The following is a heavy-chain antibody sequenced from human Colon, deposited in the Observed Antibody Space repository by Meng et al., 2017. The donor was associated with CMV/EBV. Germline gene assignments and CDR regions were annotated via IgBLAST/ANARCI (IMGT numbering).Heavy chain of an antibody. CDR1: GLTFSSFA. J-gene: IGHJ4*02. CDR3: ARDPETFYDLWSGYYFDY. V-gene: IGHV3-30*14. D-gene: IGHD3-3*01. CDR2: ISYDGSNM. Sequence: GGSLRLSCVVSGLTFSSFAMHWVRQAPGKGLEWVAVISYDGSNMHYADSVKGRFTISRDNGKNTLFLQMNSLRAEDTAVYYCARDPETFYDLWSGYYFDYWGQGTLVTVSS.